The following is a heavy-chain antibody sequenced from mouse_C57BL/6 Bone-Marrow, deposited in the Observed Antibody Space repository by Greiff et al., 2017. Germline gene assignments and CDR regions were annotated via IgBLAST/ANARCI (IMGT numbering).Heavy chain of an antibody. CDR2: IHPNSGGT. CDR3: AREDDGCSDWYFDV. J-gene: IGHJ1*03. CDR1: GYTFTSYW. D-gene: IGHD2-3*01. Sequence: QVQLQQPGAELVKPGASVKLSCKASGYTFTSYWMHWVKQRPGRGLEWIGRIHPNSGGTNYNEKFKSKATLTVDKSSSTAYMQLSSLTSEDSAVYYCAREDDGCSDWYFDVWGTGTTVTVAS. V-gene: IGHV1-62-3*01.